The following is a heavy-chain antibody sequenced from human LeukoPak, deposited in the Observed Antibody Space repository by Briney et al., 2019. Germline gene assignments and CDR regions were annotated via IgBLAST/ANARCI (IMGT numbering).Heavy chain of an antibody. V-gene: IGHV1-24*01. J-gene: IGHJ4*02. CDR3: ATSPITFGGVIVAPFDY. D-gene: IGHD3-16*02. CDR2: FDPEDGET. CDR1: GYTRTELS. Sequence: ASVTVSCKVSGYTRTELSMHWVRQAPGKGLEWMGGFDPEDGETIYAQKFQGRVTMTEDTSTDTAYMELGSLRSEDTAVYYCATSPITFGGVIVAPFDYWGQGTLVTVSS.